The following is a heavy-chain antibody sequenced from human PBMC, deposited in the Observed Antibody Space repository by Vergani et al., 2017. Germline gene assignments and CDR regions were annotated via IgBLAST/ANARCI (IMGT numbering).Heavy chain of an antibody. CDR3: ARGPTGGLLWY. J-gene: IGHJ4*02. V-gene: IGHV4-34*01. CDR1: GGSFSGYY. Sequence: QVELQQWGAGLLKPSETLSPTCSVHGGSFSGYYWSWIRQPPGKGLEWCGEINHSGSTNYNPSLKSRVTISVDTSKNQFSLKLSSVTAADTAVYYCARGPTGGLLWYWGQGTLVTVSS. D-gene: IGHD3-16*01. CDR2: INHSGST.